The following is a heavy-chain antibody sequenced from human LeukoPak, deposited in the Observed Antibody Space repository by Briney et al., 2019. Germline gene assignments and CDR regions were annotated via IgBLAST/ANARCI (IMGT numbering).Heavy chain of an antibody. V-gene: IGHV1-2*02. CDR3: ATPTVTTWYYFDY. D-gene: IGHD4-17*01. CDR1: GSTFTGYY. CDR2: INPNSGGT. Sequence: ASVKVSCKASGSTFTGYYMHWVRQAPGQGLEWMGWINPNSGGTNYAQKFQGRVTMTRDTSISTAYMELSRLRSDDTAVYYCATPTVTTWYYFDYWGQGTLVTVSS. J-gene: IGHJ4*02.